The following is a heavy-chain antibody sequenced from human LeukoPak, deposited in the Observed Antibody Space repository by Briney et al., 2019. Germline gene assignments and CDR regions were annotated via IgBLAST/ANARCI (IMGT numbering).Heavy chain of an antibody. V-gene: IGHV3-43*02. Sequence: GGSLRLSCAASGFTFDDYAMHWVRQAPGKGLEWVSLISGDGGSTYYADSVRGRFTISRDNSKNSLYLQMDSLRAEDTAFYYCAKEIDTLGTNAFDIWGQGTMVTVSS. CDR2: ISGDGGST. CDR1: GFTFDDYA. D-gene: IGHD2-15*01. J-gene: IGHJ3*02. CDR3: AKEIDTLGTNAFDI.